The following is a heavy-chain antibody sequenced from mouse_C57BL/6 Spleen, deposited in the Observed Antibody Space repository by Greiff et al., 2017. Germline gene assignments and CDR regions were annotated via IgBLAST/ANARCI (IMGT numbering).Heavy chain of an antibody. Sequence: VQLQESGAELVKPGASVKISCKASGYAFSSYWMNWVKQRPGKGLEWIGQIYPGDGDTNYNGKFKGKATLTADKSSSTAYMQLSSLTSEDSAVYFCAREGDSSRYFDYWGQGTTLTVSS. CDR1: GYAFSSYW. V-gene: IGHV1-80*01. CDR3: AREGDSSRYFDY. J-gene: IGHJ2*01. D-gene: IGHD3-2*02. CDR2: IYPGDGDT.